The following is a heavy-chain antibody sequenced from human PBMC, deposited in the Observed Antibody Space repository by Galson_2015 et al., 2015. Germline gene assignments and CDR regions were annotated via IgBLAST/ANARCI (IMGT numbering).Heavy chain of an antibody. V-gene: IGHV3-21*01. Sequence: SLRLSCAASGFTFSSCRMNWVRQAPGKGLEWVSSISSTSNYIYYADSLKGRFTISRDNAKNSLYLQMDSLRAEDTAVYYCARVPSDYWGQGTLVTVSS. CDR3: ARVPSDY. J-gene: IGHJ4*02. CDR2: ISSTSNYI. CDR1: GFTFSSCR.